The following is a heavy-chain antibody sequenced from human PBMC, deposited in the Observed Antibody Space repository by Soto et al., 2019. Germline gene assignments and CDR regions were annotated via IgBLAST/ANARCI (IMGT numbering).Heavy chain of an antibody. V-gene: IGHV4-30-2*01. CDR2: VFHSGST. CDR1: MGSISSGGYS. Sequence: TVSLACAVCMGSISSGGYSWSWIRQPPGKGLEWIGYVFHSGSTYYSPSLQSRVTISIDGSKNQFYLELASVTAADTAVYYCARGSYGPGSDRWGQGILVTVAS. D-gene: IGHD3-10*01. CDR3: ARGSYGPGSDR. J-gene: IGHJ5*02.